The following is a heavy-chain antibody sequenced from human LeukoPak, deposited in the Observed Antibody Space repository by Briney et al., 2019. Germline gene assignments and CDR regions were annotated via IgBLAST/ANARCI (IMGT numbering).Heavy chain of an antibody. J-gene: IGHJ4*02. CDR1: GGSISSYY. V-gene: IGHV4-59*01. Sequence: KPSETLCLTCTVSGGSISSYYWSWIRQPPGKGLEWIGYIYYSGSTNYNPSLKSRVTISVDTSKNQFSLKLSSVTAADTAVYYCARTLRYFDWLLTGPYFDYWGQGTLVTVSS. CDR2: IYYSGST. D-gene: IGHD3-9*01. CDR3: ARTLRYFDWLLTGPYFDY.